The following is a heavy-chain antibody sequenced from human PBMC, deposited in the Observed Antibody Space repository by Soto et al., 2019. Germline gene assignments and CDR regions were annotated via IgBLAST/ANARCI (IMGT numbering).Heavy chain of an antibody. CDR1: GDSISNSRW. D-gene: IGHD6-19*01. CDR2: IFHSGDT. J-gene: IGHJ3*01. CDR3: AYSTGWYRHDV. Sequence: QVQLQESGPGLVKPSGTLSLTCAVSGDSISNSRWWTWVRQPTGKGPEWIGDIFHSGDTNYNPSLKSRVFISVDKSQNQFSLKVSSVTAADTAVYYCAYSTGWYRHDVWGQGTLVTVSS. V-gene: IGHV4-4*02.